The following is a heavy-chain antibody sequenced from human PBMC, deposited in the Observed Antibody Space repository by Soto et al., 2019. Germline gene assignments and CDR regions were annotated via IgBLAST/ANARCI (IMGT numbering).Heavy chain of an antibody. J-gene: IGHJ4*02. D-gene: IGHD2-8*02. Sequence: EVQLVESGGGLVQPGGSLKLSCAASGFTFSGSAMHWVRQASGKGLEWVGRIRSKANSYATAYAASVKGRFTISRDDSKNTAYLQMNSLKTEDTAVYYCTLSRRVGYGYCGQGTLVTVSS. CDR2: IRSKANSYAT. CDR1: GFTFSGSA. CDR3: TLSRRVGYGY. V-gene: IGHV3-73*02.